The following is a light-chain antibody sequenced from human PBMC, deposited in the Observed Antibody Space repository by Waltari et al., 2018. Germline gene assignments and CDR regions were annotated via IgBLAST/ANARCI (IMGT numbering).Light chain of an antibody. CDR2: KAS. Sequence: DIQMTQSPSTLSASVGDRVTVTCRATQNIGNWLAWYQQKLGKAPKLLINKASSLESGVPSRCSGSGSGTEFTLTINSLQPDDFATYFCQQYNSYPMTFGQGTRLEIK. V-gene: IGKV1-5*03. CDR1: QNIGNW. CDR3: QQYNSYPMT. J-gene: IGKJ5*01.